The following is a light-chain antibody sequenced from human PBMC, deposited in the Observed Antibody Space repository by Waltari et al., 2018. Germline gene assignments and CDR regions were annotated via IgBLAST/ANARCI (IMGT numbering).Light chain of an antibody. CDR3: QQYVHLVT. CDR1: HDISKH. CDR2: DAS. V-gene: IGKV1-33*01. J-gene: IGKJ5*01. Sequence: DIQMTQSPSSLSASVGDRVTIACQASHDISKHLNWYQQKLGKAPKHLIYDASNLETGVPSRFRGSGSGTDFTFTISSLQPEDIATYYCQQYVHLVTFGQGTRLEI.